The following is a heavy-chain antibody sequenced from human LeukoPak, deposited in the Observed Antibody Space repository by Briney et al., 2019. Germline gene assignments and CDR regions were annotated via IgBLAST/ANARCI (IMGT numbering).Heavy chain of an antibody. CDR1: GFTFSDYY. D-gene: IGHD3-16*02. V-gene: IGHV3-23*01. CDR2: ISGSGGNT. CDR3: AKTVSGSHSYQGGDY. J-gene: IGHJ4*02. Sequence: GGSLRLSCAASGFTFSDYYMSWIRQAPGKGLEWVSAISGSGGNTYYADSVKGRFTMSRDNSKNTLYLQMNSLRAEDTAVYFCAKTVSGSHSYQGGDYWGQGTLVTVST.